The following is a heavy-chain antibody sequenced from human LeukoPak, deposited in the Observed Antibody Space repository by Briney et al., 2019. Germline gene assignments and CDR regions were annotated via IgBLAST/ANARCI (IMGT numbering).Heavy chain of an antibody. CDR1: GYTVASYS. V-gene: IGHV1-18*01. CDR2: ISAYNWNT. CDR3: ARGDCSGGSCFLHEYLRH. Sequence: ASVKVSCKASGYTVASYSISWVRQAPGHGLEWMGWISAYNWNTNYAQKLKGRVSMTTDTSTNTAYMELRSLRSDDTAVYYCARGDCSGGSCFLHEYLRHWGQGTLVTVSS. J-gene: IGHJ1*01. D-gene: IGHD2-15*01.